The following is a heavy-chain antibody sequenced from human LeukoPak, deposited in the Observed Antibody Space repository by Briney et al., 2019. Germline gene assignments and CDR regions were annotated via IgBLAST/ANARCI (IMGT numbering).Heavy chain of an antibody. CDR3: ARDPLGCGGDCPPDY. V-gene: IGHV4-59*01. J-gene: IGHJ4*02. D-gene: IGHD2-21*02. Sequence: SETLSLTCTVSGGSISGYYGTWIRQPPGKGLEWIGYIYYTGSTNYNPSLKSRVTISVDTSKNQFSLKLSSVTAADTAVYYCARDPLGCGGDCPPDYWGQGTLVTVSS. CDR1: GGSISGYY. CDR2: IYYTGST.